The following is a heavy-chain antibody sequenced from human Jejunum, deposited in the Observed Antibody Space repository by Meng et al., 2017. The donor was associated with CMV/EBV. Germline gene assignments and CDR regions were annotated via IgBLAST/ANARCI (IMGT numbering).Heavy chain of an antibody. CDR3: SRGLSDIF. CDR2: INHNGNT. J-gene: IGHJ4*02. V-gene: IGHV4-34*02. D-gene: IGHD3-9*01. CDR1: GGSFNGYY. Sequence: QVQLQQRGAGLWKPPETLSLTCAVYGGSFNGYYWSWVRQPPGKGLEWIGEINHNGNTNYNPSLKSRVTVSLDTSKNQFSLLLTSVTAADTAVYYCSRGLSDIFWGQGTLVTVSS.